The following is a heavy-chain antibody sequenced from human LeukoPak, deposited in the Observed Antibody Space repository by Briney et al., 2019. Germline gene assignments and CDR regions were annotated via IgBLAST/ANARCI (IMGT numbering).Heavy chain of an antibody. Sequence: GASVKVSCKASGGTFSSYAISWVRQAPGQGLEWMGWIIPIFGTAKYAQKFQGRVTITADESTSTAYMELSSLRSEDTAVYYCASGGIAVAKTFDYWGQGTLVTVSS. CDR2: IIPIFGTA. V-gene: IGHV1-69*01. CDR3: ASGGIAVAKTFDY. J-gene: IGHJ4*02. D-gene: IGHD6-19*01. CDR1: GGTFSSYA.